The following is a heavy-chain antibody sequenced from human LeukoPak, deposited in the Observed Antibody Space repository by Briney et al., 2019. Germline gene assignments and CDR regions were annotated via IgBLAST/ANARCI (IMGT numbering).Heavy chain of an antibody. J-gene: IGHJ4*02. CDR2: INPNGGGT. V-gene: IGHV1-2*02. CDR1: GYTFTGYY. CDR3: ARGFIVGATTFID. D-gene: IGHD1-26*01. Sequence: ASVKVSCKASGYTFTGYYMHWVRQAPGQGLEWMGWINPNGGGTNYAQKFQGRVTMTRDTSISTAYMELSRLRSDDTAVYYCARGFIVGATTFIDWGQGTLVTVSS.